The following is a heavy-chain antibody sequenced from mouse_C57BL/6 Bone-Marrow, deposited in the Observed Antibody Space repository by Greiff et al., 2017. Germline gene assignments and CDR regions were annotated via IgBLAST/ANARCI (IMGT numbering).Heavy chain of an antibody. D-gene: IGHD2-2*01. V-gene: IGHV7-1*01. CDR1: GFTFSDFY. CDR3: ARDAIYYGYDAYFDV. J-gene: IGHJ1*03. CDR2: SRNKANDYTT. Sequence: EVKLMESGGGLVQSGRSLRLSCATSGFTFSDFYMEWVRQAPGKGLEWIAASRNKANDYTTEYSASVKGRFIVSRDTSQSILYLQMNALRAEDTAIYYCARDAIYYGYDAYFDVWGTGTTVTVSS.